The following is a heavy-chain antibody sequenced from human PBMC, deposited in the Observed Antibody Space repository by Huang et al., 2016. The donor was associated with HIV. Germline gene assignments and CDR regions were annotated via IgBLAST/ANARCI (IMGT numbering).Heavy chain of an antibody. CDR2: IYYSGSS. CDR3: ARAPATHSDFVY. V-gene: IGHV4-30-4*08. J-gene: IGHJ4*02. CDR1: GDSIRSGGYY. Sequence: QVQLQESGPGLVKPSQTLSLTCTVSGDSIRSGGYYWTWIRQSPAKGLEWIGYIYYSGSSDYNPSLKSRVSISIDAFKNRDALELKSVTVADTAVYYWARAPATHSDFVYWGQETLVTVSA.